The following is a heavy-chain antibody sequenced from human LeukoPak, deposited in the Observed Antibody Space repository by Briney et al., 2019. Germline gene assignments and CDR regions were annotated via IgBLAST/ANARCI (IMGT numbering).Heavy chain of an antibody. Sequence: SGTLSLTCAVSGGSISSSNWWSWVRQPPGKGLEWIGEIYHSGSTNYNPSLKSRVTISVDTSKNQFSLKLSSVTAADTAVYYCARVGVVGSGSYRSHWFDPWGQGTLVTVSS. J-gene: IGHJ5*02. CDR3: ARVGVVGSGSYRSHWFDP. CDR2: IYHSGST. CDR1: GGSISSSNW. D-gene: IGHD3-10*01. V-gene: IGHV4-4*02.